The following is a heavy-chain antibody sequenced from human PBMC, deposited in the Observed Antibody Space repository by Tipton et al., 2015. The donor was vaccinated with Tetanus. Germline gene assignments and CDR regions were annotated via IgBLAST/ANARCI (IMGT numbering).Heavy chain of an antibody. CDR2: IDPNSGDT. CDR3: AGDRGDFIFFRMDV. CDR1: GYTFTGYY. D-gene: IGHD2-21*01. J-gene: IGHJ6*02. V-gene: IGHV1-2*02. Sequence: QLVQSGAEMKKPGASVKVSCKASGYTFTGYYMYWVRQAPGQGLEWVGWIDPNSGDTIYAQNFQGRVTMTRDTSISTVYMELRRLRSDGTAVFFCAGDRGDFIFFRMDVWGPGAPVTVSS.